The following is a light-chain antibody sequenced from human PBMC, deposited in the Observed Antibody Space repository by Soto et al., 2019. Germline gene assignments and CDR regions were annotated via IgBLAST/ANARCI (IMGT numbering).Light chain of an antibody. Sequence: DIQMTQSPSSLSASVGDRVTITCRASQSISRYLNRYQRKPGKAPSLLIYAASSLQSGVPSRFSGSGSGTDFTLTISSLQPEDFATYYCQQSYSSRMYTFGQGTKLEIK. V-gene: IGKV1-39*01. CDR1: QSISRY. CDR3: QQSYSSRMYT. CDR2: AAS. J-gene: IGKJ2*01.